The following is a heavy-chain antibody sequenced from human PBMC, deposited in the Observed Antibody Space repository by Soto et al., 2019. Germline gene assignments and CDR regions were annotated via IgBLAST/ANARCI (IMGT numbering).Heavy chain of an antibody. CDR2: INPNSGGT. J-gene: IGHJ3*02. D-gene: IGHD7-27*01. V-gene: IGHV1-2*04. CDR3: ARAQLGYAFDI. Sequence: ASVKVSCKASGYTFTGYYMNWVRQAPGQGLEWMGWINPNSGGTNYAQKFQGWVTMTRDTSISTAYMELSRLRSDDTAVYYCARAQLGYAFDIWGQGTMVTVSS. CDR1: GYTFTGYY.